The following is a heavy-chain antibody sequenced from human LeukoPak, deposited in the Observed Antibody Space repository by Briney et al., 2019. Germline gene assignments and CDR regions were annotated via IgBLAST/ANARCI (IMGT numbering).Heavy chain of an antibody. V-gene: IGHV4-39*01. CDR3: ASVTIFGVVTPYYYYGMDV. CDR2: IYYSGST. Sequence: SETLSLTCTVSGGSISSSSYYWGWIRQPPGKGLEWIGSIYYSGSTYYNPSLKSRVTISVDTSKNQFSLKLSSVTAADTAVYYCASVTIFGVVTPYYYYGMDVWGQGTTVTVSS. D-gene: IGHD3-3*01. J-gene: IGHJ6*02. CDR1: GGSISSSSYY.